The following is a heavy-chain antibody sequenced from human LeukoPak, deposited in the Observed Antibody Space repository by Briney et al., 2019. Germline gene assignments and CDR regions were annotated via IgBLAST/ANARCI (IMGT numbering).Heavy chain of an antibody. J-gene: IGHJ4*02. V-gene: IGHV4-39*01. D-gene: IGHD1-26*01. CDR2: IYYSGST. Sequence: SETLSLTCTVSGGSISSSSYYWGWIRQPPGRGLEWIGSIYYSGSTYYNPSLRSRVTISVDTSKNQFSLKLSSVTAADTAVYYCARQVGATPFDYWGKGTLVTVSS. CDR3: ARQVGATPFDY. CDR1: GGSISSSSYY.